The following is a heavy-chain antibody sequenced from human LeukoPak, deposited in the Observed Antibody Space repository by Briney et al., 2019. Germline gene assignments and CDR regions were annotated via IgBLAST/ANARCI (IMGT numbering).Heavy chain of an antibody. D-gene: IGHD3-3*01. V-gene: IGHV1-2*02. CDR1: GYTFTDYY. CDR3: ARDQYTVWSGSGFDAFDI. CDR2: INPNSGGT. Sequence: GASVKVSCKASGYTFTDYYMYWVRQSPGQGLEWMGWINPNSGGTNYAQKLQGRVTMTTDTSTSTAYMELRSLRSDDTAVYHCARDQYTVWSGSGFDAFDIWGQGTMVTVSS. J-gene: IGHJ3*02.